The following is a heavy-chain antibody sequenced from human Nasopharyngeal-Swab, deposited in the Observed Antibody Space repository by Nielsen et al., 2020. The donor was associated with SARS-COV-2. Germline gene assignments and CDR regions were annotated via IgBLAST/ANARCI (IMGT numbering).Heavy chain of an antibody. CDR2: TYYRSKWYN. CDR3: AREFRRVTIFGVVFRGFDY. J-gene: IGHJ4*02. D-gene: IGHD3-3*01. V-gene: IGHV6-1*01. CDR1: GDSVSSNSAA. Sequence: SQTLSLTCAISGDSVSSNSAAWNWLRQSPSRGLEWLGRTYYRSKWYNDYAVSVKSRITINPDTSKNQFSLQLNSVTPEDTAVYYCAREFRRVTIFGVVFRGFDYWGQGTLVTVSS.